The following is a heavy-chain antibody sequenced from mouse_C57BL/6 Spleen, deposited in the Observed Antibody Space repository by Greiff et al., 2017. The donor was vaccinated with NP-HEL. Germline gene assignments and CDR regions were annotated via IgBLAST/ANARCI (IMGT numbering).Heavy chain of an antibody. CDR2: IYPGDGDT. CDR3: AREPNYYYGSSWYFDV. Sequence: QVQLQQSGPELVKPGASVKISCKASGYAFSSSWMNWVKQRPGKGLEWIGRIYPGDGDTNYNGKFKGKATLTADKSSSTAYMQLSSLTSEDSAVYFCAREPNYYYGSSWYFDVWGTGTTVTVSS. CDR1: GYAFSSSW. V-gene: IGHV1-82*01. D-gene: IGHD1-1*01. J-gene: IGHJ1*03.